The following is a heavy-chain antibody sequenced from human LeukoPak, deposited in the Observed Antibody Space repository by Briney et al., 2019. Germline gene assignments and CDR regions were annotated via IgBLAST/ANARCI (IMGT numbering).Heavy chain of an antibody. Sequence: ASVKVSCKASGGTFTSYYMHWVRQAPGQGLEWMGWINPNSGGTNYAQKFQGWVTMTRDTSISTAYMELSRLRSDDTAVYYCARGSRFNILTGHKDFDYWGQGTLVTVSS. CDR1: GGTFTSYY. D-gene: IGHD3-9*01. CDR2: INPNSGGT. J-gene: IGHJ4*02. V-gene: IGHV1-2*04. CDR3: ARGSRFNILTGHKDFDY.